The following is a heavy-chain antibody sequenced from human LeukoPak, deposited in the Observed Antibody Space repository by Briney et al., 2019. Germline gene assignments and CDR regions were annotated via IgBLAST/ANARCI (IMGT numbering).Heavy chain of an antibody. V-gene: IGHV3-23*01. J-gene: IGHJ3*02. Sequence: GGSLRLSCAASGVTFSSYAMSWVRQAPGKGLEWVSAISGSGGSTYYADSVKGRVTISRDNLKNTLYLQMNSLRAEDTAVYYCAKEVAGGLVGSDAFHIWGQGTMVTVPS. CDR2: ISGSGGST. CDR3: AKEVAGGLVGSDAFHI. D-gene: IGHD3-10*01. CDR1: GVTFSSYA.